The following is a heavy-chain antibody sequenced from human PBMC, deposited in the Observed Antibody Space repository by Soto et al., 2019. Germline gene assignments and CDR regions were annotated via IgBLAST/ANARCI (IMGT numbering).Heavy chain of an antibody. CDR1: GYTFTNYA. CDR2: INAGNGNT. D-gene: IGHD2-2*01. Sequence: VASVKVSCKASGYTFTNYAMHWVRRAPGQKLEWMGWINAGNGNTKYSETFQGRVTITRDTSANTAYMELSSLRSEDTAVYYCARVYCSTTTCYGYYATDVWGQGTTVTVSS. CDR3: ARVYCSTTTCYGYYATDV. J-gene: IGHJ6*02. V-gene: IGHV1-3*01.